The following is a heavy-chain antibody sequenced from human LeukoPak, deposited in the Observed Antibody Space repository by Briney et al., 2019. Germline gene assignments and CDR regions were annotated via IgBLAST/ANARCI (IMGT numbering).Heavy chain of an antibody. CDR2: INTHSGGT. V-gene: IGHV1-2*02. J-gene: IGHJ4*02. Sequence: ASVKVSCKASGYTFTDYYMHWVRQAPGQGLGWMGWINTHSGGTSYAQKFQGRVTMTRDTSISTGLMELKSLGSDDTAVYYCARSRISAPVDYWGQGTLVTVSS. CDR1: GYTFTDYY. CDR3: ARSRISAPVDY. D-gene: IGHD6-6*01.